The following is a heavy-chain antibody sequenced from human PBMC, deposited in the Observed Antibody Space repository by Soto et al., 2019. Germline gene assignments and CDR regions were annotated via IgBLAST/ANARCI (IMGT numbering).Heavy chain of an antibody. J-gene: IGHJ4*02. CDR2: TDNSGTYP. V-gene: IGHV3-23*05. CDR3: AKGSASGRPYYFDS. CDR1: GFTFRSYA. D-gene: IGHD3-10*01. Sequence: EVHLLVSGGGLVQPGGSLRLSCAASGFTFRSYAMSWVRQAPGKGLEWVSSTDNSGTYPWHADSVKVRFTISRDNSQNTLYLEMNSLRAEDTAVYYCAKGSASGRPYYFDSWGQGTLVTVSS.